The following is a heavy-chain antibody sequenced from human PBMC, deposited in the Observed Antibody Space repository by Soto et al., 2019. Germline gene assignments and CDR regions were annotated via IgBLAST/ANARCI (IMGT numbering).Heavy chain of an antibody. CDR1: GFTFSSYA. Sequence: PGESLKISCAASGFTFSSYAMHWVRQAPGKGLEWVAVISYDGSNKYYADSVKGRFTISRDNSKNTLYLQMNSLRAEDTAVYYCARDSSGYYTIYYYGMDVWGQGTTVTVSS. J-gene: IGHJ6*02. D-gene: IGHD3-22*01. V-gene: IGHV3-30-3*01. CDR3: ARDSSGYYTIYYYGMDV. CDR2: ISYDGSNK.